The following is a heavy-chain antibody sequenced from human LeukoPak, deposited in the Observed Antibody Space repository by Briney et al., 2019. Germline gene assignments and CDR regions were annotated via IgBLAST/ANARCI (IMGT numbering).Heavy chain of an antibody. Sequence: GESLKISCKGSGYSFINYWIGGVGQMPGKGLDGMGIIYLGDCDTRYSPSFQSQATISADKSISTAYMQWSSLKASDTAMYYCARQKVLGALGALDIWGPGTMVTVSS. CDR1: GYSFINYW. V-gene: IGHV5-51*01. CDR3: ARQKVLGALGALDI. D-gene: IGHD3-16*01. J-gene: IGHJ3*02. CDR2: IYLGDCDT.